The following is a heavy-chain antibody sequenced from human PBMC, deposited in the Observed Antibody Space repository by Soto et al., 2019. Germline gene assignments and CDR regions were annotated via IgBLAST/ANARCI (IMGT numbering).Heavy chain of an antibody. CDR3: VVGALGYYFDY. Sequence: QVQLQESGPGLVKPSGTLSLTCAVSGGSISSSNWWSWVRQPPGKGLEWIGEIYHSGSTNYNPSLKRRVPTSVDKSKNPFSLKLRSVTAADTAVYYCVVGALGYYFDYWGQGTLVTVSS. CDR2: IYHSGST. J-gene: IGHJ4*02. CDR1: GGSISSSNW. D-gene: IGHD2-15*01. V-gene: IGHV4-4*02.